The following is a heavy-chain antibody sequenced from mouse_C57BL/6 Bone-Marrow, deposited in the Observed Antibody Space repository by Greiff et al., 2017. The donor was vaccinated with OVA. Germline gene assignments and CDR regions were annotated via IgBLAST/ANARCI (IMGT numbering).Heavy chain of an antibody. V-gene: IGHV14-4*01. CDR3: TTETAQATSWLDC. J-gene: IGHJ3*01. CDR1: GFTINDDY. Sequence: VQLQQPGAELVRPGASVKLSCTASGFTINDDYMHWVKQRPEQGLAWIGWIDPENGDTEYASKFQGKATITADTSSNTAYLQLSSLTSEDTAVYYCTTETAQATSWLDCWGQGTLVTGSA. D-gene: IGHD3-2*02. CDR2: IDPENGDT.